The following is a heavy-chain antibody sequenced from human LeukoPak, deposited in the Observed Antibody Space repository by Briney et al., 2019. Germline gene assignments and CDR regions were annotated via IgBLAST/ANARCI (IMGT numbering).Heavy chain of an antibody. CDR1: GFSFSSYA. CDR2: ISGSGRRT. CDR3: ASRWDFGDLPNWLDP. Sequence: GGSLRLSCAAAGFSFSSYAMSWVRQAPGKGLDWVSAISGSGRRTYYADSAKGRFTISRDNSKSTLYLQMNSLRAEDTAIYYCASRWDFGDLPNWLDPWGQGTLVAVSS. J-gene: IGHJ5*02. V-gene: IGHV3-23*01. D-gene: IGHD4-17*01.